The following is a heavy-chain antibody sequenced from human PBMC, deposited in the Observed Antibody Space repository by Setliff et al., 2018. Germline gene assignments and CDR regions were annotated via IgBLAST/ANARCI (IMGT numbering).Heavy chain of an antibody. V-gene: IGHV1-46*01. J-gene: IGHJ3*02. CDR1: GYTFTSYY. CDR2: INPSGGST. Sequence: ASVKVSCKASGYTFTSYYMHWVRQAPGQGLEWMGIINPSGGSTSYAQKFQGRVTMTRDTSTSTVYMELSSLRSEDTAVYYCARDLHYYGSSGYYYRPVNDAFDIWGQGTMVTVSS. D-gene: IGHD3-22*01. CDR3: ARDLHYYGSSGYYYRPVNDAFDI.